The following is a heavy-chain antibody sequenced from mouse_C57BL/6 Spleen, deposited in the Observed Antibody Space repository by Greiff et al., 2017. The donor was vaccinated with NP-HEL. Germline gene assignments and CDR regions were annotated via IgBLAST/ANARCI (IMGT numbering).Heavy chain of an antibody. D-gene: IGHD4-1*01. CDR1: GYAFTNYL. CDR2: INPGSGGT. CDR3: ARKEELGCFDY. J-gene: IGHJ2*01. Sequence: VQLQQSGAELVRPGTSVKVSCKASGYAFTNYLIEWVKQRPGQGLEWIGVINPGSGGTNYNEKFKGKATLTADKSSSTAYMQLSSLTSEDSAVYFCARKEELGCFDYWGQGTTLTVSS. V-gene: IGHV1-54*01.